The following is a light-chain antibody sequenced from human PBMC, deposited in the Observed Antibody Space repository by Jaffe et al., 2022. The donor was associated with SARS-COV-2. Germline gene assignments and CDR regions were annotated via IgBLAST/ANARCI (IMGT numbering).Light chain of an antibody. CDR2: SNN. CDR1: SFNIGTNT. Sequence: QSVLTQPPSASGTPGQRVTISCSGSSFNIGTNTVNWYQQLPGTAPKLLIYSNNQRPSGVPDRFSGSKSGTSASLAISGLQSEDEADYYCATWDDSLKGWVFGGGTKLTVL. CDR3: ATWDDSLKGWV. V-gene: IGLV1-44*01. J-gene: IGLJ3*02.